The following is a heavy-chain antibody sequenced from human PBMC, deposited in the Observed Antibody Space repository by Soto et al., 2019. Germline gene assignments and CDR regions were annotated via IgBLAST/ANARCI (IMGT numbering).Heavy chain of an antibody. Sequence: PSETLSLTCTVSGGSISSGEYYWTWIRQPPGKGLEWIGYISYSGSTHYSPSLKSRVSITVDTSKNQFSLNLASVSAEDTAVYYCARTSLTIFGPSNHYYGMGAWGLGTTVTVSS. CDR3: ARTSLTIFGPSNHYYGMGA. J-gene: IGHJ6*02. V-gene: IGHV4-30-4*01. CDR1: GGSISSGEYY. CDR2: ISYSGST. D-gene: IGHD3-3*01.